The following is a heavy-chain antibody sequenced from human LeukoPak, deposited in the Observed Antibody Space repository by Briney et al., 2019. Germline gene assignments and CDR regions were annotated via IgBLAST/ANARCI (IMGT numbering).Heavy chain of an antibody. CDR3: AREVAAAGPKSFDY. V-gene: IGHV1-18*04. D-gene: IGHD6-13*01. CDR2: ISAYNGNT. J-gene: IGHJ4*02. Sequence: GASVKVSCKASGYTFTSYGISWVRQAPGQGLEWMGWISAYNGNTNYAQKLQGRVTMTTDTSTSTAYMELRSLRSDDTAVYYCAREVAAAGPKSFDYWGQGTLVTVSS. CDR1: GYTFTSYG.